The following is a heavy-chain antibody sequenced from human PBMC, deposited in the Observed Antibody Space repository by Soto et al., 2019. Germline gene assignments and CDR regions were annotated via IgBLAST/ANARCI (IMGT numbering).Heavy chain of an antibody. CDR2: IIPIFGTA. Sequence: QVQLVQSGAEVKKPGSSVKVSCKASGGTFSSYAISWVRQAPGQGLEWMGGIIPIFGTANYAQKFQGRVTIPADESTSTAYMELSSLRSEDTAVYYCALSIRGLYSSSWPNYYGMDVWGQGTTVTVSS. J-gene: IGHJ6*02. V-gene: IGHV1-69*01. CDR3: ALSIRGLYSSSWPNYYGMDV. CDR1: GGTFSSYA. D-gene: IGHD6-6*01.